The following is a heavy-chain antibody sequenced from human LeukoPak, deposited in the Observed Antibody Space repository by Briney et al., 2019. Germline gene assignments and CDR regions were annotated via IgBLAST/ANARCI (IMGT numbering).Heavy chain of an antibody. Sequence: PGGSLRLSCAASGFTFSSYAMSWVRQAPEKGLEWVSAISGSGGSTYYADSVKGRFTISRDNSKNTPYLQMSSLRAKDTAVYYCAKAAAAAYYFDYWGQGTLVTVSS. V-gene: IGHV3-23*01. D-gene: IGHD6-13*01. CDR2: ISGSGGST. CDR3: AKAAAAAYYFDY. J-gene: IGHJ4*02. CDR1: GFTFSSYA.